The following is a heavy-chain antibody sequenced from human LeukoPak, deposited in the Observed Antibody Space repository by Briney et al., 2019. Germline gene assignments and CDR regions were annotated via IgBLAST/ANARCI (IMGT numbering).Heavy chain of an antibody. CDR1: GFTFSSYA. Sequence: GGSLRLSCAASGFTFSSYAMHWVRQAPGKGLEWVAVISYDGSNKYYADSVKGRFTISRDNSKNTLYLQMNSLRAEDTAVYYCARHQIVVVPAAGMDVWGQGTTVTVSS. CDR2: ISYDGSNK. CDR3: ARHQIVVVPAAGMDV. V-gene: IGHV3-30*14. D-gene: IGHD2-2*01. J-gene: IGHJ6*02.